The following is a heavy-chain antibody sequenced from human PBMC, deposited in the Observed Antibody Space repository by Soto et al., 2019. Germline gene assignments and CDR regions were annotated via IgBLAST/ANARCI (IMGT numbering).Heavy chain of an antibody. V-gene: IGHV3-23*01. Sequence: GVSLRLSCAASGFTFSSYAMSWVRQAPGKGLEWVSAISGSGGSTYYADSVKGRFTISRDNSKNTLYLQMNSLRAEDTAVYYCAKDPSKCTNGVCYTVQFDYWGQGTLVTVSS. CDR3: AKDPSKCTNGVCYTVQFDY. J-gene: IGHJ4*02. D-gene: IGHD2-8*01. CDR2: ISGSGGST. CDR1: GFTFSSYA.